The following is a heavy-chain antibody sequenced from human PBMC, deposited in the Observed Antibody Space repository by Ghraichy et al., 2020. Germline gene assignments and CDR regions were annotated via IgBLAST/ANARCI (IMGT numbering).Heavy chain of an antibody. CDR2: ISSSSGTI. V-gene: IGHV3-48*02. J-gene: IGHJ6*02. CDR3: ASGGIATAGTWVYGMDV. Sequence: LSLTCAASGFIFSSYSMNWVRQAPGKGLEWVSYISSSSGTIYYADSVKGRFTISRDNAKNSVYLQMNSLRDEDTAAYYCASGGIATAGTWVYGMDVWGQGTTVTVSS. D-gene: IGHD6-13*01. CDR1: GFIFSSYS.